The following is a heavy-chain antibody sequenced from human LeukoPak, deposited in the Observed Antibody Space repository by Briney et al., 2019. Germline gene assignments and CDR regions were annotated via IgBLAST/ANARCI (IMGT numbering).Heavy chain of an antibody. CDR1: GFTFSSYG. D-gene: IGHD1-26*01. Sequence: AGGSLRLSCAASGFTFSSYGMHWVRQAPGKGLEWVAVISYGGSNKYYADSVKGRFTISRDNSKNTLYLQMNSLRAEDTAVYYCAKDSATRDYFDYWGQGTLVTVSS. V-gene: IGHV3-30*18. CDR2: ISYGGSNK. CDR3: AKDSATRDYFDY. J-gene: IGHJ4*02.